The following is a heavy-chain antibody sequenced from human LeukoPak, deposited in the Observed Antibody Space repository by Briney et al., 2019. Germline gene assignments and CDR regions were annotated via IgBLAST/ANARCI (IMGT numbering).Heavy chain of an antibody. CDR1: GYTFGDYG. J-gene: IGHJ4*02. V-gene: IGHV3-20*04. Sequence: GGSLRLSCAASGYTFGDYGMRWVRQVPRAGRERVSGLNRNGGITVYTEFLQGRFTISRDNAKTSLYLQMNSLRVEDTALYYCARKGRGGELGGFDTWGEGTLVTVSS. D-gene: IGHD1-26*01. CDR3: ARKGRGGELGGFDT. CDR2: LNRNGGIT.